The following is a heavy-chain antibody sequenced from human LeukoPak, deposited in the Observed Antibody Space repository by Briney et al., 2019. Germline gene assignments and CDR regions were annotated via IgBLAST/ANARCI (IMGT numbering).Heavy chain of an antibody. Sequence: GGSLRLSCAASGFTFSSYGMHWVRQAPGKGLEWVAVISYDGSNKYYADSVKGRFTISRDNAKNSLYLQMNSLRAEDTAVYYCARGLPPYSSGWYTGDYWGQGTLVTVSS. CDR2: ISYDGSNK. CDR1: GFTFSSYG. V-gene: IGHV3-30*03. J-gene: IGHJ4*02. D-gene: IGHD6-19*01. CDR3: ARGLPPYSSGWYTGDY.